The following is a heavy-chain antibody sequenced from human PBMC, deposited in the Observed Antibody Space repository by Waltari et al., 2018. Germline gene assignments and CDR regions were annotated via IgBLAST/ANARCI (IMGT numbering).Heavy chain of an antibody. CDR1: GFIFSTYV. Sequence: EVQLLGSGGGLVQPGGSLRLSCTASGFIFSTYVMNWVRQAPGKGLEWVSSISDAGGIINYADSVKGRFTISRDNSKNTLYLQMNSLRAEDTAVYYCARGSGVDYWGQGTLVTISS. J-gene: IGHJ4*02. D-gene: IGHD7-27*01. CDR3: ARGSGVDY. CDR2: ISDAGGII. V-gene: IGHV3-23*01.